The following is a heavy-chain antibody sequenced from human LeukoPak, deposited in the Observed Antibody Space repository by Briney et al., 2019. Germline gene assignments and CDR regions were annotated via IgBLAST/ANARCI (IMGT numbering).Heavy chain of an antibody. CDR3: AREVTPYY. D-gene: IGHD4-23*01. V-gene: IGHV3-7*01. Sequence: GGSLRLSCEASGFTFRSYWMHWVRQAPGKGLEWVANIKQDGSEEYYVDSVKGRFTISRDNAKNSLYLQMNSLRAEDTAVYYCAREVTPYYWGQGTLVTVSS. J-gene: IGHJ4*02. CDR1: GFTFRSYW. CDR2: IKQDGSEE.